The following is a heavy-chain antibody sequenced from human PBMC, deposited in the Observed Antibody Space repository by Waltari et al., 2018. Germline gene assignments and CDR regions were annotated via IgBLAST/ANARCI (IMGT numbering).Heavy chain of an antibody. CDR3: AKDWRRRLDYLDWLLFALDQ. J-gene: IGHJ4*02. CDR2: ISGSADGP. V-gene: IGHV3-23*04. Sequence: VQLAQSGAEVKSPGSSVTISCKASGLSIRGYTSSWVRPAPGKGLEWVSAISGSADGPDYAGSVKGWFTISRDNSKNTLYLQMNSLRVEDTAVYYCAKDWRRRLDYLDWLLFALDQWGQGTLVTVSS. CDR1: GLSIRGYT. D-gene: IGHD3-9*01.